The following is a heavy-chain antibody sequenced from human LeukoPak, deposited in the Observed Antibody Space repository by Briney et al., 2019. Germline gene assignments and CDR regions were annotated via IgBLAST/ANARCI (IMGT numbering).Heavy chain of an antibody. J-gene: IGHJ5*02. CDR3: ARHDYGDSDWFDP. CDR1: GGSISSSSYY. V-gene: IGHV4-39*01. D-gene: IGHD4-17*01. Sequence: SETPSLTRTVSGGSISSSSYYWGWIRQPPGKGLEWIGSIYYSGSTYYNPSLKSRVTISVDTSKNQFSLKLSSVTAADTAVYYCARHDYGDSDWFDPWGQGTLVTVSS. CDR2: IYYSGST.